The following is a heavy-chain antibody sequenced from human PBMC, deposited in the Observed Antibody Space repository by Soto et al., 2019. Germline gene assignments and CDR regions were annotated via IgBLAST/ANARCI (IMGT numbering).Heavy chain of an antibody. CDR3: ARAGLQLERRYYYGMDV. CDR2: IIPILGIA. D-gene: IGHD1-1*01. Sequence: QVQLVQSGAEVKKPGSSVKVSCKASGGTFSSYTISWVRQAPGQGLEWMGRIIPILGIANYAQKFQGRVTITADKSTGTAYMELSSLGSEDTAGYYCARAGLQLERRYYYGMDVWGQGTTVTVSS. V-gene: IGHV1-69*02. CDR1: GGTFSSYT. J-gene: IGHJ6*02.